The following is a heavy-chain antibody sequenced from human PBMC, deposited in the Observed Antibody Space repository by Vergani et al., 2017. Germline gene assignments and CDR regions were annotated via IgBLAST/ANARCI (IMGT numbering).Heavy chain of an antibody. D-gene: IGHD4-23*01. Sequence: QVQLQESGPGLVKPSETLSLTCTVSGGSISSYYWSWIRQPPGKGLEWIGEINHSGSTNYNPSLKSRVTISVDTSKNQFSLKLSSVTAADTAVYYCARGKGGKRSYYYYYYMDVWGKGP. V-gene: IGHV4-59*12. CDR2: INHSGST. CDR1: GGSISSYY. J-gene: IGHJ6*03. CDR3: ARGKGGKRSYYYYYYMDV.